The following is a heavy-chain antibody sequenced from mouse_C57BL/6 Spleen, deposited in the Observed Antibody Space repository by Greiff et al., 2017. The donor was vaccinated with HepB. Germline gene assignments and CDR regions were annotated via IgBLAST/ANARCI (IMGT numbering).Heavy chain of an antibody. CDR1: GYSFTSYY. Sequence: VQLQQSGPELVKPGASVKISCKASGYSFTSYYIHWVKQRPGQGLGGIGWIYPGSGNTKYNEKFKGKATLTADTSSSTAYMQLSSLTSEDSAVYYCARGDYYGSRDYWGQGTTLTVSS. D-gene: IGHD1-1*01. CDR2: IYPGSGNT. J-gene: IGHJ2*01. V-gene: IGHV1-66*01. CDR3: ARGDYYGSRDY.